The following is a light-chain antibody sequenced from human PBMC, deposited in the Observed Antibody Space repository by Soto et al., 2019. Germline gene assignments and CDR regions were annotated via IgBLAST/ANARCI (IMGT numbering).Light chain of an antibody. CDR2: AAS. Sequence: EILMTQSPGTLPVSPGERATLSCRASQSVSNNLAWYQQKPGQAPRLLIYAASTRATGIPARFSGSGSGTEFTLTISSLQSEDFAIYYCQQYNNWPRTFGQGTKVEVK. J-gene: IGKJ1*01. V-gene: IGKV3-15*01. CDR3: QQYNNWPRT. CDR1: QSVSNN.